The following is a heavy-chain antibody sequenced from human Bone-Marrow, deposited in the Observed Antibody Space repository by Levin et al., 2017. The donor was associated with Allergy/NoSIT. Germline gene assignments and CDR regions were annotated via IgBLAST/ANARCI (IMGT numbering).Heavy chain of an antibody. D-gene: IGHD7-27*01. J-gene: IGHJ4*02. CDR1: GGSIDNYS. Sequence: RTSETLSLTCSVSGGSIDNYSWSWIRQPPGKGLEWIGNIFSNGTSNYDPSVRSRLSISLDTSKNQFSLKLSSVTAADTALYYCARSSNWAWWFDNWGQGTLLTVSS. CDR3: ARSSNWAWWFDN. V-gene: IGHV4-59*01. CDR2: IFSNGTS.